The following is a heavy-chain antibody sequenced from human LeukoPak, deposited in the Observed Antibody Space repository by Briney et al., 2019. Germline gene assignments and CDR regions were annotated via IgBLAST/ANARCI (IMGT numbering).Heavy chain of an antibody. CDR2: IIPIFGTA. Sequence: GASVKVSCKASGGTFSSYAISWVRQAPGQGLEWMGGIIPIFGTANYAQKFQGRVTITADESTSTAYMELSSLTSDDTAVYYCATDLAMVRGVIGGDYWGQGTLVTVSS. CDR3: ATDLAMVRGVIGGDY. D-gene: IGHD3-10*01. V-gene: IGHV1-69*13. J-gene: IGHJ4*02. CDR1: GGTFSSYA.